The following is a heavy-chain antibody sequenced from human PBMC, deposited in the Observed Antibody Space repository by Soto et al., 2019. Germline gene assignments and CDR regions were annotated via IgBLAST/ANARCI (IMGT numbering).Heavy chain of an antibody. CDR3: ARQKYSSSRYGMDV. J-gene: IGHJ6*02. CDR1: GGSISSGCYY. CDR2: IYYSGST. V-gene: IGHV4-31*03. D-gene: IGHD6-13*01. Sequence: QVQLQESGPGLVKPSQTLSLTCTVSGGSISSGCYYWSWVRQHPGKGLEWIGCIYYSGSTYYNPSLTSRVTISVDTSKNQFSLKLSSVTAADTAVYYCARQKYSSSRYGMDVWGQGTTVTVSS.